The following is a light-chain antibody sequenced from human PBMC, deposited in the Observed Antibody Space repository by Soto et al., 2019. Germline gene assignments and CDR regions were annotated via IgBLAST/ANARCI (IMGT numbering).Light chain of an antibody. CDR1: SSDVGAYNY. V-gene: IGLV2-14*01. CDR2: EVS. Sequence: QSALAQPASVSGSPGQSITISCAGTSSDVGAYNYVSWYQQLPGKAPKLMIYEVSNRPSGVSNRFSCSKSGNTASLTISGLQAEDGADYYCSTYTSNNTQVFGTGTKVTVL. J-gene: IGLJ1*01. CDR3: STYTSNNTQV.